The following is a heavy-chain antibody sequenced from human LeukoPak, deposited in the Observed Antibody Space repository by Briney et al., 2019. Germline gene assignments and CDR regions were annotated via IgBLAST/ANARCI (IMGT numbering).Heavy chain of an antibody. J-gene: IGHJ4*02. Sequence: ASVKVSCKASGYTFTGYYMHWVRQAPGQGLEWMGWINPNSGGTNYAQKFQGRVTMTRDTSISTAYMELSRLRSDDTAVYYCAREVSYYYDSSGYDFPYWGQGTPVTVSS. V-gene: IGHV1-2*02. CDR1: GYTFTGYY. D-gene: IGHD3-22*01. CDR2: INPNSGGT. CDR3: AREVSYYYDSSGYDFPY.